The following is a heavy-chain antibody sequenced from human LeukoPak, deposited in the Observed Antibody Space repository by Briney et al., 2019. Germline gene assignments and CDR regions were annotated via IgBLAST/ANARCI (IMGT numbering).Heavy chain of an antibody. J-gene: IGHJ5*02. Sequence: ASLKVSCKVSGYTLTELSMHWVRQAPGKGLEWMGGFYPEDGETIYAQKFQGRVTMTEDTSTDTAYMELSSLRSEDTAVYYCATLAGSVFWFDPWGQGTLVTVSS. CDR1: GYTLTELS. CDR2: FYPEDGET. D-gene: IGHD1-14*01. CDR3: ATLAGSVFWFDP. V-gene: IGHV1-24*01.